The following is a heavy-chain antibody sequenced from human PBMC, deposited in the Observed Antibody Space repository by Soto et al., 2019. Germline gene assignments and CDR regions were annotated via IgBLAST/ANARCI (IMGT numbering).Heavy chain of an antibody. CDR1: GYTFTSYA. J-gene: IGHJ4*02. V-gene: IGHV1-3*01. Sequence: QVQLVQSGAEVKKPGASVKVSCKASGYTFTSYAMHWVRQAPGQRLEWMGWINAGNGNTKYSQKFQGRVTITRDTSESTAYMELSSLRSEDTAVYYCARGSRIAAAGTGGGGDYWGQGTLVTVSS. D-gene: IGHD6-13*01. CDR2: INAGNGNT. CDR3: ARGSRIAAAGTGGGGDY.